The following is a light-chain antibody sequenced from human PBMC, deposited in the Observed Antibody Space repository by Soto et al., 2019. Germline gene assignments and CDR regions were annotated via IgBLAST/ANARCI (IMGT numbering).Light chain of an antibody. CDR2: GAS. V-gene: IGKV3-15*01. CDR1: QSVSSN. J-gene: IGKJ1*01. Sequence: EIVMTQSPATLSVSPGERATLSCRASQSVSSNLAWYQQKPGQAPRLLIYGASTRATGIPARFSGSGSGTELTLTISSLQSEDFAVYYCQQYNNWPRTFRQGTKVEIK. CDR3: QQYNNWPRT.